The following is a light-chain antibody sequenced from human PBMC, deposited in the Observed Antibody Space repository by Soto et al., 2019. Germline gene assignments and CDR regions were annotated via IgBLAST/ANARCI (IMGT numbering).Light chain of an antibody. Sequence: DIQMTQSPDSLAVSLGERATINCKSSQSVFYSSNNKNYLAWYQQKPGQPPKLLIYWASTRESGVPDRFSGSGSGTDFTLTISSLQAEDVAVYYCQQYYSTLGTFGQGTKVDIK. V-gene: IGKV4-1*01. J-gene: IGKJ1*01. CDR1: QSVFYSSNNKNY. CDR2: WAS. CDR3: QQYYSTLGT.